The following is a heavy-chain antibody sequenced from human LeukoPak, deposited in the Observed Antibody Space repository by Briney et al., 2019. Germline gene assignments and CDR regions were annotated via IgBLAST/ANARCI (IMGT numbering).Heavy chain of an antibody. V-gene: IGHV4-31*03. J-gene: IGHJ3*02. D-gene: IGHD3-16*01. CDR1: GGSISSGGYY. Sequence: SQTLSLTCTVSGGSISSGGYYWSWIRQHPGKGLEWIGYIYYSGSTYYNPSLKSRVTISVDTSKNQFSLKLSSVTAADTAVYYCARDRMITFGNDAFDIWGQGTMVTVSS. CDR3: ARDRMITFGNDAFDI. CDR2: IYYSGST.